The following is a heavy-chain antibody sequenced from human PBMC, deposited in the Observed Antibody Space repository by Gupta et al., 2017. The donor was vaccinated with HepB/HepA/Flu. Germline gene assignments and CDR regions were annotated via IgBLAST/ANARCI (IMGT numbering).Heavy chain of an antibody. J-gene: IGHJ4*02. CDR2: IRPRSGNT. D-gene: IGHD1-1*01. CDR1: GSTFTDSY. CDR3: AREPNESYKFDY. Sequence: QVQLVQSGAEVKNPGASVKASCKTSGSTFTDSYINRVRQAPGQRLEWMGIIRPRSGNTQYKQKFQGRVTMTRDTSTSTVYLEVSSLGSEDTAIYYCAREPNESYKFDYWGQGTLVTVSS. V-gene: IGHV1-46*01.